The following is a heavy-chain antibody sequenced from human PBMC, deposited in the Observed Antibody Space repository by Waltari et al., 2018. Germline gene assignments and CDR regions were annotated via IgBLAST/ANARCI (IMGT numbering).Heavy chain of an antibody. Sequence: QLQLQESGPGLGKPSETLSLTCIVSGGSITSTRHYWAWIRQPPGQGLEWSGTMSYNGATYSSPSLKSRVTVSRDTSKNHLSLKLGSVTAAYTAVYYCATYIGASIGTAAFDVWGQGTMVTVSS. CDR1: GGSITSTRHY. CDR2: MSYNGAT. V-gene: IGHV4-39*02. J-gene: IGHJ3*01. CDR3: ATYIGASIGTAAFDV. D-gene: IGHD5-12*01.